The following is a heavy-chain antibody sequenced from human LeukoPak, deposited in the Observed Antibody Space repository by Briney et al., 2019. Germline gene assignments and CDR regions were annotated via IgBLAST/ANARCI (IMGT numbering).Heavy chain of an antibody. V-gene: IGHV1-8*03. J-gene: IGHJ4*02. D-gene: IGHD5-12*01. CDR1: GYTFTSYD. Sequence: ASVKVSCKASGYTFTSYDINWVRQATGQGLEWMGWMNPNSGNTGYAQKFQGGVTITRNTSISTAYMELSSLRSEDTAVYYCARGGVVDIVAFDYWGQGTLVTVSS. CDR2: MNPNSGNT. CDR3: ARGGVVDIVAFDY.